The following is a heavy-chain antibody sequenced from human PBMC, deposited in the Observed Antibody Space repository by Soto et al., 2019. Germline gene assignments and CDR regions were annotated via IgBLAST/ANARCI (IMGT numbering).Heavy chain of an antibody. D-gene: IGHD6-13*01. CDR2: ISSSSSYI. V-gene: IGHV3-21*01. CDR3: ASHLGYARWYETKEDY. J-gene: IGHJ4*02. Sequence: PGGSLRLSCAASGFTFSSYSMNWVRQAPGKGLEWVSSISSSSSYIYYADSVKGRFTISRDNAKNSLYLQMNSLRAEDTAVYYCASHLGYARWYETKEDYWGQGTLVTVSS. CDR1: GFTFSSYS.